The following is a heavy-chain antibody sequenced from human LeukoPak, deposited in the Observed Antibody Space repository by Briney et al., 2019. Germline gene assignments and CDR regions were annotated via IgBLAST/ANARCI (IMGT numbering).Heavy chain of an antibody. CDR1: GFPFTGYY. J-gene: IGHJ4*02. D-gene: IGHD3/OR15-3a*01. CDR3: ARDRTEGFDY. Sequence: ASVKVSCKASGFPFTGYYMHWVRQAPGQGLEWMGWINPNSGGTNYAQKFQGRVTMTRDTSISIAYMELSRLRSDDTAVYYCARDRTEGFDYWGQGTLVTVSS. V-gene: IGHV1-2*02. CDR2: INPNSGGT.